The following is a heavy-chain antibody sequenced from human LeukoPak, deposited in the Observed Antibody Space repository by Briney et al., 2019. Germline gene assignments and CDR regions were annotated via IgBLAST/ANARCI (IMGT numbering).Heavy chain of an antibody. Sequence: PSETLSLTCTVSGGSISSYHWSWTRQPPGQGLEWIAYIHSSGYTNYNPSLKSRVTISVDTSKNQFSLKVTSVTAADTAVYYCAKRQGPNSGSYDYFDPWGQGTLVTVSS. V-gene: IGHV4-4*09. J-gene: IGHJ5*02. CDR3: AKRQGPNSGSYDYFDP. CDR1: GGSISSYH. D-gene: IGHD1-26*01. CDR2: IHSSGYT.